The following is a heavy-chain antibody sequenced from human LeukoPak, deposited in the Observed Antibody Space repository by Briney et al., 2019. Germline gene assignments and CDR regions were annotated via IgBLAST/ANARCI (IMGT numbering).Heavy chain of an antibody. V-gene: IGHV3-21*01. CDR3: AREVGATYDY. D-gene: IGHD1-26*01. CDR2: ISSSSSYI. J-gene: IGHJ4*02. CDR1: GFTFSSYW. Sequence: GGSLRLSCAASGFTFSSYWMSWVRQAPGKGLEWVSSISSSSSYIYYADSVKGRFTISRDNAKNSLYLQMNSLRAEDTAVYYCAREVGATYDYWGQGTLVTVSS.